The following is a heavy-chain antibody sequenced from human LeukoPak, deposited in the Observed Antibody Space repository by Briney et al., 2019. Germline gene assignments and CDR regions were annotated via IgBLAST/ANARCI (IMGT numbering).Heavy chain of an antibody. CDR2: ISGSGDAT. CDR1: GFTFSSYA. V-gene: IGHV3-23*01. Sequence: GGSLRLSCAASGFTFSSYAMSWVRQAPGKGLEWVSAISGSGDATYYADSVKGRFTISRDNSKNTLYLQMSSLRAEDTAIYYYARDETYDYESNGYLDFWGQGTVVTVSS. J-gene: IGHJ4*02. D-gene: IGHD3-22*01. CDR3: ARDETYDYESNGYLDF.